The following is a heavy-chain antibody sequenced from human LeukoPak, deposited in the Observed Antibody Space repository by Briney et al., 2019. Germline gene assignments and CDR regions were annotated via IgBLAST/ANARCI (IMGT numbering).Heavy chain of an antibody. V-gene: IGHV1-2*02. CDR2: INPNSGGT. Sequence: ASVKVSCKASGYTFTGYYMHWVRQAPGQGLEWMGWINPNSGGTNYAQKFQGRVTMTRDTSISTAYMELSRLRSDDTAVYYCARVGAARPLHYYYYMDVWGKGTTVTVSS. D-gene: IGHD6-6*01. J-gene: IGHJ6*03. CDR3: ARVGAARPLHYYYYMDV. CDR1: GYTFTGYY.